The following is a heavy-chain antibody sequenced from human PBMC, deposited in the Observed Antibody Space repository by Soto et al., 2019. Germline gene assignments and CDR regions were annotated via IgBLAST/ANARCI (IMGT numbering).Heavy chain of an antibody. CDR1: GYTFTSYG. D-gene: IGHD3-22*01. CDR2: ISAYNGNT. V-gene: IGHV1-18*01. J-gene: IGHJ5*02. CDR3: ARDGAYYYYSSGYYPQDWFDP. Sequence: ASVNVSCKASGYTFTSYGISWVRQAPGQGLEWMGWISAYNGNTNYAQKLQGRVTMTTDTSTSTAYMELRSLRSDDTAVYYCARDGAYYYYSSGYYPQDWFDPWGQGTLVTVS.